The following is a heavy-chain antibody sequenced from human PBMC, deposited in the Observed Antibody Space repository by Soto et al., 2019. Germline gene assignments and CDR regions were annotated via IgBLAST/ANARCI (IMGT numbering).Heavy chain of an antibody. CDR3: ARMGLGPTIFGLNVDY. Sequence: QVQLQESGPGLVKSSETLSLTCTVSGGSISNYYWSWIRQPAGKGLEWIGRIYSSGSTDYNTSLRSRVTMSVDTSKNQFSLKLNSVTAADTAVYYCARMGLGPTIFGLNVDYWGQGTLVTVSS. J-gene: IGHJ4*02. D-gene: IGHD3-3*01. CDR1: GGSISNYY. V-gene: IGHV4-4*07. CDR2: IYSSGST.